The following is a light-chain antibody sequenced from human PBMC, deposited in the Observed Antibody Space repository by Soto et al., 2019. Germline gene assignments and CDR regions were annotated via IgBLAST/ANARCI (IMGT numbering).Light chain of an antibody. CDR2: END. Sequence: VLTQPPSASGTPGQRVTISCSGTRSNVVVNSVSWYQQVPGTAPKLLVYENDQRPSGVPARFSSSKSGTSASLAISALRSADEDEYYCSAWDYSLTGRVFGGGTKLTVL. CDR3: SAWDYSLTGRV. V-gene: IGLV1-47*01. J-gene: IGLJ3*02. CDR1: RSNVVVNS.